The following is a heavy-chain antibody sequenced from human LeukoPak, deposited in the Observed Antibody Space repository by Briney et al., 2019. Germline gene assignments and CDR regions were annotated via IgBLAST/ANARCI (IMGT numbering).Heavy chain of an antibody. J-gene: IGHJ5*02. V-gene: IGHV1-2*02. D-gene: IGHD2-15*01. Sequence: ASVKVSCKASGYTFTGYYMHWVRQAPGQGLEWMGWINPNSGGTNYAQKFQGRVTMTRDTSISTAYMELSRLRSDDTAVYYCARAGHCSGGSCYWRPDFTKGWFDPWGQGTLVTVSS. CDR1: GYTFTGYY. CDR2: INPNSGGT. CDR3: ARAGHCSGGSCYWRPDFTKGWFDP.